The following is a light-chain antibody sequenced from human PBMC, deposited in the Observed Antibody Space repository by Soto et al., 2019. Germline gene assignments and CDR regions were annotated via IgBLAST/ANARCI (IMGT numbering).Light chain of an antibody. CDR3: CSYAGSSSSI. J-gene: IGLJ1*01. V-gene: IGLV2-14*03. CDR2: DVS. Sequence: QSALTQPASVSGSPGQSITISCTGTSSDVGAYNCVSWYEQHPGKAPKFMIFDVSNRPSGVSNRFPGSKSGNTASLTISGLQPEDEADYYCCSYAGSSSSIFGTGTKVTVL. CDR1: SSDVGAYNC.